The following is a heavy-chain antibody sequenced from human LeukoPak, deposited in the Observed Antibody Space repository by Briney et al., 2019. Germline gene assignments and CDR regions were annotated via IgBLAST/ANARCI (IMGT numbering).Heavy chain of an antibody. Sequence: ASVKVSCKASGYTFTSYGISWVRQAPGQGLERMGWISAYNGNTNYAQKLQGRVTMTTDTYTSTAYMELSSLGSEDTAVYYCERGGGTRLYYDISGYSHWGQGTLVTVSS. J-gene: IGHJ4*02. CDR3: ERGGGTRLYYDISGYSH. CDR2: ISAYNGNT. CDR1: GYTFTSYG. V-gene: IGHV1-18*01. D-gene: IGHD3-22*01.